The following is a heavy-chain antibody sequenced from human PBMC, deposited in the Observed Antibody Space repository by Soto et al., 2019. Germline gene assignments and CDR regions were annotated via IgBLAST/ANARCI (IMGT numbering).Heavy chain of an antibody. V-gene: IGHV1-58*01. CDR3: AAIIPYYSSNPIDY. CDR1: GFTFTSSA. J-gene: IGHJ4*02. D-gene: IGHD6-13*01. Sequence: RASVKVSCKASGFTFTSSAVQWVRQARGQRLEWIGWTVVGSGNTNYAQKFQERVTITRDMSTSTAYMELSSLRSEDTAVYYCAAIIPYYSSNPIDYWGQGTLVTVSS. CDR2: TVVGSGNT.